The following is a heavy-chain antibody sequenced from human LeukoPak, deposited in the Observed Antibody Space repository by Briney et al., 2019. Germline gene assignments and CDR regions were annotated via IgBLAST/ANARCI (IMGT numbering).Heavy chain of an antibody. J-gene: IGHJ3*02. CDR3: ARTVGITFGGVMGGEDAFDI. CDR2: IYYSGST. D-gene: IGHD3-16*01. V-gene: IGHV4-59*01. Sequence: SETLSLTCTVSGGSISSYCWSWIRQPPGKGLEWIGYIYYSGSTNYNPSLKSRVTISVDTSKNQFSLKLSSVTAADTAVYYCARTVGITFGGVMGGEDAFDIWGQGTMVTVSS. CDR1: GGSISSYC.